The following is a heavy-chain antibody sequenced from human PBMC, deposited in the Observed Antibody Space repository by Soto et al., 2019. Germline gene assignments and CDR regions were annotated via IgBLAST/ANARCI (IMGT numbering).Heavy chain of an antibody. V-gene: IGHV1-2*02. CDR2: INPKSDVT. CDR3: ARGAILSAAISVYFDP. J-gene: IGHJ5*02. CDR1: GYTFNDYK. Sequence: QVQLVQSGAEVRKPGASVQVSCKASGYTFNDYKIHWLRQAPGQGPEWMGWINPKSDVTNYAQKFKDRVTMTRDTSKSTAYMDLSSLRSDDTAVYYCARGAILSAAISVYFDPWGQGTLVTVSS. D-gene: IGHD2-2*01.